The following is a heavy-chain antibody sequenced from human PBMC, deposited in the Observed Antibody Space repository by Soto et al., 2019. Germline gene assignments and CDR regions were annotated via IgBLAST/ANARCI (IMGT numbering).Heavy chain of an antibody. CDR3: ARVNGYCGGDCYSTYYYYGMDV. CDR2: MNPNSGNT. V-gene: IGHV1-8*01. Sequence: VASVKVSCKASGYTFTSYDINWVRQATGQGLEWMGWMNPNSGNTGYAQKFQGRVTMTRNTSISTAYMELSSLRSEDTAVYYCARVNGYCGGDCYSTYYYYGMDVWGQGTTVTVSS. CDR1: GYTFTSYD. D-gene: IGHD2-21*02. J-gene: IGHJ6*02.